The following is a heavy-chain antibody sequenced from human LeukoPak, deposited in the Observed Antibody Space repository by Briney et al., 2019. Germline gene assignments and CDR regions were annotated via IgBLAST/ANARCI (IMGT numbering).Heavy chain of an antibody. Sequence: GASVKVSCKASGYTFTSYYMHWVRQAPGQGLEWMGIINPSGGSTSYAQKFQGRVTMTRDTSTSTVYMELSSLRSEDTAVYYCARTDPIRYFDWLSQSPFDYWGQGTLVTVSS. J-gene: IGHJ4*02. V-gene: IGHV1-46*01. CDR2: INPSGGST. CDR3: ARTDPIRYFDWLSQSPFDY. CDR1: GYTFTSYY. D-gene: IGHD3-9*01.